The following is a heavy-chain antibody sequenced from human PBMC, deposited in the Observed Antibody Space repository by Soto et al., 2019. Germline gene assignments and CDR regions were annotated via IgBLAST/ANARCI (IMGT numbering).Heavy chain of an antibody. CDR1: GGSVSSGDYY. D-gene: IGHD3-16*01. V-gene: IGHV4-61*08. CDR3: ARIPVDTYMINWFDP. J-gene: IGHJ5*02. CDR2: IYYSGTT. Sequence: SETLSLTCTVSGGSVSSGDYYWSWIRQPPGKGLEWIGYIYYSGTTNYNPSLKSRVSISLDTSKNQFSLRLTSVTAADTAVYYCARIPVDTYMINWFDPWGQGTLVTVS.